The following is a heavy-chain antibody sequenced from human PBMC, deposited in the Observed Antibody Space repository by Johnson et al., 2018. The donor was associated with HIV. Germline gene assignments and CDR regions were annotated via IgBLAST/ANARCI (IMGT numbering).Heavy chain of an antibody. D-gene: IGHD5-24*01. J-gene: IGHJ3*02. CDR1: GFTFSSYA. V-gene: IGHV3-66*01. Sequence: VQLVESGGGLVQPRGSLRLSCAASGFTFSSYAMSWVRQAPGKGLEWVAIIYSGDSTYYADSLEGRFTISRDKSKNTVYLQMNSLRVEDTAVYYCARDGPGDGNAMGGSGAVDIWGQGTMVTVSS. CDR2: IYSGDST. CDR3: ARDGPGDGNAMGGSGAVDI.